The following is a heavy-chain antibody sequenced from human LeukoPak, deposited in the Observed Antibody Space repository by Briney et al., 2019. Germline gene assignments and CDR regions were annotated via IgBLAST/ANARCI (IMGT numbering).Heavy chain of an antibody. CDR3: ATVFGYYGSGGDDGAFDI. CDR1: GYTLTELS. V-gene: IGHV1-24*01. J-gene: IGHJ3*02. CDR2: FDPEDGET. Sequence: ASVKVSCKVSGYTLTELSMHWVRQAPGKGLEWMGGFDPEDGETIYAQKFQGRVTMTEDTSTDTAYMELSSLRSEDTAVYYRATVFGYYGSGGDDGAFDIWGQGTMVTVSS. D-gene: IGHD3-10*01.